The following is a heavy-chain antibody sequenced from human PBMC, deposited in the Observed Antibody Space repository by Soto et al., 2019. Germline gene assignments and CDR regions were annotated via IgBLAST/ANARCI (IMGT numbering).Heavy chain of an antibody. D-gene: IGHD3-16*02. J-gene: IGHJ4*02. CDR3: ARYAHYDYVWGSYRSFDY. V-gene: IGHV4-31*03. CDR2: IYYSGST. CDR1: GGSISSGGYY. Sequence: SETLSLTCTVSGGSISSGGYYWSWIRQHPGKGLEWIGYIYYSGSTYYNPSLKSRVTISVDTSKNQFSLKLSSVTAADTAVYYCARYAHYDYVWGSYRSFDYWGQGTLVTVSS.